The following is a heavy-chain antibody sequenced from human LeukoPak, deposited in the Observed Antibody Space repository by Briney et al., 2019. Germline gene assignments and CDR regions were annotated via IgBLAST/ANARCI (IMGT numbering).Heavy chain of an antibody. CDR1: GFTFTSYE. Sequence: GGPLRLSCAASGFTFTSYEMNWVRQAPGRGLQWVSYISSSGNTIYYADSVKGRFTISRDNAKNSVYLQMNSLRAEDTAVYYCASGSAVAGLGYWGQGTLVTVSS. V-gene: IGHV3-48*03. CDR2: ISSSGNTI. CDR3: ASGSAVAGLGY. J-gene: IGHJ4*02. D-gene: IGHD6-19*01.